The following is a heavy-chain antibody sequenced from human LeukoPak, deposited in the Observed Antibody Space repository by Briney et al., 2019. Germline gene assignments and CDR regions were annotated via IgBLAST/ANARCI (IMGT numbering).Heavy chain of an antibody. D-gene: IGHD2-15*01. CDR1: GFTFSAYA. CDR3: ARAPRYCSGGSCYSGYYYYYYGMDV. Sequence: GGSLRLSCTASGFTFSAYAMMWVRQAPGKGPEWVSAIRGGGGSAFYADSVKGRFTISRHNSKNTLYLQMNSLRAEDTAVYYCARAPRYCSGGSCYSGYYYYYYGMDVWGQGTTVTVSS. J-gene: IGHJ6*02. CDR2: IRGGGGSA. V-gene: IGHV3-23*01.